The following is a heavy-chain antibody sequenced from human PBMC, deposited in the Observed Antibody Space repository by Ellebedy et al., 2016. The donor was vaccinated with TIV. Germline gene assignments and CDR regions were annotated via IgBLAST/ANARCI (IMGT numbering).Heavy chain of an antibody. V-gene: IGHV3-7*01. CDR2: IKEDGSEK. Sequence: GGSLRLSCAVSGFTFDTYWMNWVRQAPGKGLEWVANIKEDGSEKYYVDSVKGRFTISRDNAKKSLDLQMNRLRVEDTAVYYCASGLGAPNYWGQGTLVTVSS. CDR1: GFTFDTYW. CDR3: ASGLGAPNY. J-gene: IGHJ4*02. D-gene: IGHD1-26*01.